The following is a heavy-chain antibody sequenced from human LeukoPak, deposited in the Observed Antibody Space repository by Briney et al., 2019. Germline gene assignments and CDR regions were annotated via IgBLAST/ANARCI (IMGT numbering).Heavy chain of an antibody. CDR2: VNSDGSWT. Sequence: GGSLRLSCAASGNYWMHWVRQAPGKGLVWVSHVNSDGSWTSHADSVEGRFTISKDNAKNTVYLQMNNLRTEDTAVYYCVSFYETNWGRGTLVTVSS. CDR1: GNYW. CDR3: VSFYETN. D-gene: IGHD2-2*01. J-gene: IGHJ4*02. V-gene: IGHV3-74*01.